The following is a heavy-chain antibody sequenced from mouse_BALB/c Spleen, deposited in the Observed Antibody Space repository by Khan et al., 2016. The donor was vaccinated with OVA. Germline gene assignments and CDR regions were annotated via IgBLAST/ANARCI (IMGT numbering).Heavy chain of an antibody. J-gene: IGHJ2*01. V-gene: IGHV1S135*01. CDR1: GYSFTDYN. D-gene: IGHD1-1*01. Sequence: MQLEESGPELVEPGASVKVSCKASGYSFTDYNMFWVKQSLGKSLEWIGYIDPYNGGTNYNQKFMGKATLTVDKSSSTAFMHLNSLTSEDSAVYYCVLSYHYGSGFDYWGQGTTLTVSA. CDR3: VLSYHYGSGFDY. CDR2: IDPYNGGT.